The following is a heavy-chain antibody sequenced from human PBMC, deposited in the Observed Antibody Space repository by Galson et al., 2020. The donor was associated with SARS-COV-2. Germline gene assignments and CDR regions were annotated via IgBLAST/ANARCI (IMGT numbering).Heavy chain of an antibody. CDR3: ARAMNFFGSVRAYLGVDV. CDR2: ISSTRNYI. J-gene: IGHJ6*02. V-gene: IGHV3-21*01. D-gene: IGHD3-10*01. CDR1: GFTFTSYT. Sequence: KIGESLKISCAASGFTFTSYTMHWVRQAPRKGLEWVSSISSTRNYIYYTDSVKGRFTISRDNAKNSVYLQMNSLRAEDTAVYYCARAMNFFGSVRAYLGVDVWGPGTTVTVSS.